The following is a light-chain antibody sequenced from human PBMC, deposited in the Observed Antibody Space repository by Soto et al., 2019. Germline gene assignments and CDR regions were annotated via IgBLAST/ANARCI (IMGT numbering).Light chain of an antibody. CDR3: QQYGSSSPTT. CDR2: GAS. Sequence: IVLTQSPGTLSLSPGERATLSCRASQGVTSNYLAWYQQRPGQAPRLLLYGASNRATGIQDRFSGGGSGTDLPRTISRLEPEDVAMYYCQQYGSSSPTTFGQGTRLE. J-gene: IGKJ5*01. V-gene: IGKV3-20*01. CDR1: QGVTSNY.